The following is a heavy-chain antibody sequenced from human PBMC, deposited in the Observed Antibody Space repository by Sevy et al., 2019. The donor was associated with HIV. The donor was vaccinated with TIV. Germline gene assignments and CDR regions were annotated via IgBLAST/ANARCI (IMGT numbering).Heavy chain of an antibody. CDR2: ISPHNGDT. D-gene: IGHD2-15*01. CDR1: GYSFTTYC. J-gene: IGHJ4*02. Sequence: ASVKVSRKASGYSFTTYCITWLRQAPGQWLEWVGWISPHNGDTNYVQNLQGRVTMITDTSTSTAYMELRSLRSDDTAVYYCARAYCSGGSCYSLAYWGQGTRVTVSS. CDR3: ARAYCSGGSCYSLAY. V-gene: IGHV1-18*01.